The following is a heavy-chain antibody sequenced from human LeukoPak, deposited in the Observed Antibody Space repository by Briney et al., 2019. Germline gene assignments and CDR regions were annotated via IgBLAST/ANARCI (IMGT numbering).Heavy chain of an antibody. CDR2: IYYSGNT. J-gene: IGHJ4*02. D-gene: IGHD5-24*01. CDR1: GGSVSSGSYY. Sequence: SETLSLTCSVSGGSVSSGSYYWSWLRQPPGKGLEWIGDIYYSGNTNYNPSLKSRVTISVDTSKNQFSLKLSSVTAADTAVYYCARAPRWLQLGFDYWGQGTLVTVSS. CDR3: ARAPRWLQLGFDY. V-gene: IGHV4-61*01.